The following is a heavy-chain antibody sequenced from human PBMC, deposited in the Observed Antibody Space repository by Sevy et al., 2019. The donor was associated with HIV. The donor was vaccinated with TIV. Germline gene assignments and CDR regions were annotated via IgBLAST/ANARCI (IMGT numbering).Heavy chain of an antibody. D-gene: IGHD2-21*01. CDR1: GFSFSSYG. Sequence: GGSLRLSCAASGFSFSSYGMHWVRQAPGKGLEWMSYIKYDGSNKDYADPVKGRFTISRDNSKNTLYLQMNSLRVEDTAVFNWVKEGGGEGGDHWGQGTLVTVSS. J-gene: IGHJ4*02. CDR3: VKEGGGEGGDH. CDR2: IKYDGSNK. V-gene: IGHV3-30*02.